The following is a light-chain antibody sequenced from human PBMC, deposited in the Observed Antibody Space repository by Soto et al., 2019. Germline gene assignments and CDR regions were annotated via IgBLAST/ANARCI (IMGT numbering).Light chain of an antibody. V-gene: IGLV1-47*02. CDR2: TND. CDR1: FSNIGSNY. CDR3: AVWDDSRRGWV. J-gene: IGLJ3*02. Sequence: QSVLTQPPSASGTPGQRVTISCSGRFSNIGSNYVYWYQQLPGTAPKLLIFTNDQRTSGVPGRFSGSKSGTSASLAISGLRSEDEADYYCAVWDDSRRGWVFGGGTKLTVL.